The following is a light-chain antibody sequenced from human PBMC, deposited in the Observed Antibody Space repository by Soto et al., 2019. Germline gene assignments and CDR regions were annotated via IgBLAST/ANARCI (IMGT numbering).Light chain of an antibody. V-gene: IGLV2-11*01. CDR2: DVS. CDR1: SSDVGGYNY. Sequence: QSVLTQPRSVSGSPGQSVTISCTGTSSDVGGYNYVSWYQQHPGKAPKLMIYDVSKRPSGVPDRFSGSQSGNTASLTISGLQAEDEADYYCFAYSGSYTHYVVGTGTKLTVL. CDR3: FAYSGSYTHYV. J-gene: IGLJ1*01.